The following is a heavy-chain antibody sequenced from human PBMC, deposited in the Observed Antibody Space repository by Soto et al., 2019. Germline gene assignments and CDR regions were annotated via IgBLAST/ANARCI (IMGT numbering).Heavy chain of an antibody. CDR3: ASLFRTVTTDPMTDY. V-gene: IGHV4-31*03. Sequence: QVQLQESGPGLVKPSQTLSLTCTVSGGSISSGGYYWSWIRQHPGKGLEWIGYIYYSGSTYYNPSLKSRVTISVDTSKNQFPLKLSSVTAADTAVYYCASLFRTVTTDPMTDYWGQGTLVTVSS. J-gene: IGHJ4*02. D-gene: IGHD4-17*01. CDR1: GGSISSGGYY. CDR2: IYYSGST.